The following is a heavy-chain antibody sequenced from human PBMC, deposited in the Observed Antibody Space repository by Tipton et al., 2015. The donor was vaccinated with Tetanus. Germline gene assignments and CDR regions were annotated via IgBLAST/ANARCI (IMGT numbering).Heavy chain of an antibody. D-gene: IGHD4-17*01. Sequence: TLSLTCTVSGGSISSYYCSWIRQPPGKGLEWIGYIYYSGYTNYNPSLKSRVTISVDTSKNQFSLRLSSVTAADTAVYYCARFDYGDYVGYFDYWGQGTLVTVSS. CDR2: IYYSGYT. J-gene: IGHJ4*02. CDR1: GGSISSYY. CDR3: ARFDYGDYVGYFDY. V-gene: IGHV4-59*01.